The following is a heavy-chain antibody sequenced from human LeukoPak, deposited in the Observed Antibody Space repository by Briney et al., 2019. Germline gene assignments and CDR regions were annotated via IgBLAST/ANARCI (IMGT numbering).Heavy chain of an antibody. CDR1: GFTFSNHG. D-gene: IGHD3-22*01. J-gene: IGHJ3*02. CDR3: AGSSGYYLGAFDI. CDR2: ISPRGDIT. V-gene: IGHV3-23*01. Sequence: GGTLRLSCAASGFTFSNHGMNWVRQAPGKGLEWVSGISPRGDITYYADSVKGRFTISRDNSKNTLYLQMNSLRAEDTAVYYCAGSSGYYLGAFDIWGQGTVVIVSS.